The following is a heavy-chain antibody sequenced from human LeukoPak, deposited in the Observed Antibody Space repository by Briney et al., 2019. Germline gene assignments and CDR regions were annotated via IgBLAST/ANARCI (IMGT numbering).Heavy chain of an antibody. D-gene: IGHD6-13*01. CDR3: ARDVTAAADPNWFDP. CDR1: GYTFTGYY. J-gene: IGHJ5*02. V-gene: IGHV1-2*02. Sequence: ASVKVSCKASGYTFTGYYMHWVPQAPGQGLEWMGWINPNSGGTNYAQKFQGRVTMTRDTSISTAYMELSRLRSDDTAVYYCARDVTAAADPNWFDPWGQGTLVTVSS. CDR2: INPNSGGT.